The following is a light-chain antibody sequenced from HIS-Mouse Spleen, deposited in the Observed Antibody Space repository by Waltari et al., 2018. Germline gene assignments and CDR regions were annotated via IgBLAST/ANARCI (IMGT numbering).Light chain of an antibody. CDR2: WAS. V-gene: IGKV4-1*01. CDR3: QQYYSTPPVT. CDR1: QSVLYSSNNKNY. Sequence: DIVMTQSPDSLAVSLGERATINCKSSQSVLYSSNNKNYLAWYQQKPGQPPKMLIYWASTRESGVPDRFSGSGSGTDFTLTISSLHAEDVAVYYCQQYYSTPPVTFGGGTKVEIK. J-gene: IGKJ4*01.